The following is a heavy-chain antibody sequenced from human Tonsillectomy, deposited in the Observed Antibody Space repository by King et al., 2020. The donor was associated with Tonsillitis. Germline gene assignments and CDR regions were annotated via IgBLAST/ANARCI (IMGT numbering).Heavy chain of an antibody. CDR3: AKDTSGATTMVVADY. D-gene: IGHD5-18*01. V-gene: IGHV3-33*03. CDR1: GFTLGQYG. Sequence: VQLVESGGGVVQPGRSLRLSCAASGFTLGQYGVHWVRQAPGKGLEWVAVISRDGANKFYADSVKGRFTIARDNSNKTVYLQLESLTPDDSAVYYCAKDTSGATTMVVADYWGRGTPVTASS. J-gene: IGHJ4*01. CDR2: ISRDGANK.